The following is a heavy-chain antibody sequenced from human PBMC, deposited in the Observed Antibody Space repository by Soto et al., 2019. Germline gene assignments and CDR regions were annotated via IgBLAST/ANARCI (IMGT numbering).Heavy chain of an antibody. CDR2: INSDGSST. Sequence: PGGSLRLSCAASGFTFSSYWMHWVRQAPGKGLVWVSRINSDGSSTSYADSVKGRFTISRDNAKNTLYLQMNSLRAEDTAVYYCARTVAGPYYFDYWGQGTPVTVSS. V-gene: IGHV3-74*01. CDR1: GFTFSSYW. CDR3: ARTVAGPYYFDY. D-gene: IGHD6-19*01. J-gene: IGHJ4*02.